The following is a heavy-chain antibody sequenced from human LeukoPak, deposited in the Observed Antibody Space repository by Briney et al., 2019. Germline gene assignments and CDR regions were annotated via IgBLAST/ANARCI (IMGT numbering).Heavy chain of an antibody. V-gene: IGHV1-2*02. D-gene: IGHD3-22*01. CDR1: GYTLTGYY. CDR2: INPNSGGT. CDR3: YYYDSSGNLDY. J-gene: IGHJ4*02. Sequence: ASVTVSCKASGYTLTGYYMHWVRQAPGQGLEWMGWINPNSGGTNYAQKLQRRLTMPRDTSLSTAYLELSRLRSDDTAVYHFYYYDSSGNLDYWGQGTLVTVSS.